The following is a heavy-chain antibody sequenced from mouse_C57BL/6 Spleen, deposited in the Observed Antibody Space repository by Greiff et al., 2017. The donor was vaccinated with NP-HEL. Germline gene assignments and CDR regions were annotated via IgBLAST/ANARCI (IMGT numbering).Heavy chain of an antibody. V-gene: IGHV1-69*01. J-gene: IGHJ2*01. CDR2: IDPSDSYT. D-gene: IGHD1-1*01. Sequence: VQLQQPGAELVMPGASVKLSCKASGYTFTSYWMHWVKQRPGQGLEWIGEIDPSDSYTNYNQKFKGKTTLTVDKSPSTAYMQLSSLASEDSAVYDCARHYGSSYVNFDYWGQGTTLTVSS. CDR3: ARHYGSSYVNFDY. CDR1: GYTFTSYW.